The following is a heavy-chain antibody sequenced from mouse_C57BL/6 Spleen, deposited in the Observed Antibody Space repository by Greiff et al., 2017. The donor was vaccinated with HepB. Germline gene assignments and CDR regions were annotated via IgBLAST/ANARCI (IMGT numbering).Heavy chain of an antibody. CDR2: IYPGSGNT. V-gene: IGHV1-76*01. CDR3: ARVLRGAGGYFDV. Sequence: QVQLQQSGAELVRPGASVKLSCKASGYTFTDYYINWVKQRPGQGLEWIARIYPGSGNTYYNEKFKGKATLTAEKSSSTAYMQRSSLTSEDSAVYFCARVLRGAGGYFDVWGTGTTVTVSS. CDR1: GYTFTDYY. J-gene: IGHJ1*03. D-gene: IGHD1-1*01.